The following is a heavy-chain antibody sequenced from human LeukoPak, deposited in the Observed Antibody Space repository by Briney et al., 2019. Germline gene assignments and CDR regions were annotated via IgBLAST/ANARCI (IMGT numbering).Heavy chain of an antibody. CDR3: ARDLSGSYGWFDP. V-gene: IGHV4-59*01. Sequence: SETLSLTCTVSGGSISSYYWSWIRQPPGKGLEWIGYIYYSGSTNYNPSPKSRVTISVDTSKNQFSLKLSSVTAADTAVYYCARDLSGSYGWFDPWGQGTLVTVSS. J-gene: IGHJ5*02. CDR1: GGSISSYY. CDR2: IYYSGST. D-gene: IGHD1-26*01.